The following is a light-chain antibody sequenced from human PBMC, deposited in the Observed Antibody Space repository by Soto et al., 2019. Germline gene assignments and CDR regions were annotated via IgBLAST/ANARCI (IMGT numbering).Light chain of an antibody. CDR1: QTVSSSY. CDR2: GAS. CDR3: QQFGSSPIT. Sequence: EIVLTQSPGTLSLSPGEKATLSCRASQTVSSSYLAWYQQKPGQAPRLLIYGASSRATGIPDRFSGSGSGTDFILTISRLEPEDFAVFYCQQFGSSPITFGQGTRLEIK. J-gene: IGKJ5*01. V-gene: IGKV3-20*01.